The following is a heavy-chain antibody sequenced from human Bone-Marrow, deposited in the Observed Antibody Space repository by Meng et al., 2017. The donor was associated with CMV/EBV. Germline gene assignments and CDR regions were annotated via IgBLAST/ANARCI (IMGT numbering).Heavy chain of an antibody. D-gene: IGHD2-2*01. CDR3: ARDIVVVPAARYYYYYGMDV. CDR2: IYSGGST. V-gene: IGHV3-53*05. CDR1: GFTVSSNY. J-gene: IGHJ6*02. Sequence: GESLKISCAASGFTVSSNYMSWVRQAPGKGLEWVSVIYSGGSTYYADSVKGRFTISRDNSKNTLYLQMNSLRAEDTAVYYCARDIVVVPAARYYYYYGMDVWGQGTTVTVSS.